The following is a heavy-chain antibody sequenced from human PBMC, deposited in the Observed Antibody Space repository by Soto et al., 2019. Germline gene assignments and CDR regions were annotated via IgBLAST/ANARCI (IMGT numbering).Heavy chain of an antibody. J-gene: IGHJ6*02. Sequence: QVQLVQSGAEVKKPGSSVKVSCKASGGTFSSYAISWVRQAPGQGLEWMGGIIPIFGTANYAQKFKGRVTITADESTSTAYMELSSLRSEDTAVYYCASMSRYYGSGSYYGMDVWGQGTTVTVSS. CDR2: IIPIFGTA. D-gene: IGHD3-10*01. V-gene: IGHV1-69*12. CDR1: GGTFSSYA. CDR3: ASMSRYYGSGSYYGMDV.